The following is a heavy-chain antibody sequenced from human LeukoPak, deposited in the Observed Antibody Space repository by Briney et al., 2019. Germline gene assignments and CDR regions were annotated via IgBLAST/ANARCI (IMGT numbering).Heavy chain of an antibody. Sequence: GGSLRLSCAASGFTFSSYGMHWVRQAPGKGLEWVAVISYDGSNKYYADPVKGRFTISRDNSKNTLYLQMNSLRAEDTAVYYCAKDGGAYWGQGTLVTVSS. CDR1: GFTFSSYG. V-gene: IGHV3-30*18. D-gene: IGHD3-16*01. CDR2: ISYDGSNK. CDR3: AKDGGAY. J-gene: IGHJ4*02.